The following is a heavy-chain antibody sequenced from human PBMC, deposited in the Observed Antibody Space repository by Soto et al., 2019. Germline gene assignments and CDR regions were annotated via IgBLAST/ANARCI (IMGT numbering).Heavy chain of an antibody. CDR1: GFTFSGYA. Sequence: GGSLRLSCVASGFTFSGYAMHWIRQAPGKAPEWVALISSDGSSTLYADSVRGRFTISRDNSRDTLYLQLNSLRPDDTAVFSCARGAYRYFDYWGQGTLVTVSS. D-gene: IGHD4-4*01. CDR2: ISSDGSST. J-gene: IGHJ4*02. V-gene: IGHV3-30-3*01. CDR3: ARGAYRYFDY.